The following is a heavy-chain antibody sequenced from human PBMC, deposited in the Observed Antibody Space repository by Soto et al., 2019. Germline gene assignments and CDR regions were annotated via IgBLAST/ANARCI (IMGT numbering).Heavy chain of an antibody. V-gene: IGHV4-59*01. CDR1: GGSISSYS. CDR3: ARGSLYDYGMDV. D-gene: IGHD2-2*01. Sequence: SAPLSLTCPVSGGSISSYSWSWIRQPPGKGLEWIGYIYYSGSTNYNPSLKSRVTISVDTSKNQFSLKLSSVTAADTAVYYCARGSLYDYGMDVWGQGTTVTVSS. CDR2: IYYSGST. J-gene: IGHJ6*02.